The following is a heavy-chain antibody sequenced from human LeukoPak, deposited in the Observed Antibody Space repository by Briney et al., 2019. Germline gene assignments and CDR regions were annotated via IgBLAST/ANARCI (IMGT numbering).Heavy chain of an antibody. V-gene: IGHV3-20*04. D-gene: IGHD2-2*01. CDR1: GFAFDEHG. CDR3: ARASITSPFYFDY. J-gene: IGHJ4*02. CDR2: INWSGGST. Sequence: GGSLRLSCTASGFAFDEHGMSWVRQVPGKGLEWVSGINWSGGSTGYADPLRGRFTISRDNAKNSLYLQMDSLRAEDTALYYCARASITSPFYFDYWGQGTLVTVSS.